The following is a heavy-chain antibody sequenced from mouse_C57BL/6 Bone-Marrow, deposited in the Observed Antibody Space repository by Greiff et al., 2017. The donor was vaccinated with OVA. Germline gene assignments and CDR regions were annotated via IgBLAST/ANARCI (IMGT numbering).Heavy chain of an antibody. CDR3: ASYYYGSGGYFDY. V-gene: IGHV5-16*01. CDR2: INYDGSST. CDR1: GFTFSDYY. D-gene: IGHD1-1*01. Sequence: EVQLVESEGGLVQPGSSMKLSCTASGFTFSDYYMAWVRQVPEKGLEWVANINYDGSSTYYLDSLKSRFIISRDNAKNILYLQMSSLKSDDTATYYCASYYYGSGGYFDYWGQGTTLTVSS. J-gene: IGHJ2*01.